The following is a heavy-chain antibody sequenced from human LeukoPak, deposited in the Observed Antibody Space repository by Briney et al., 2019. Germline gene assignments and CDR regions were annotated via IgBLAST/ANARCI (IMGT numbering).Heavy chain of an antibody. J-gene: IGHJ4*02. V-gene: IGHV3-7*03. CDR3: AGGLY. CDR2: IKQDGSEK. D-gene: IGHD6-19*01. Sequence: GRSLRLSCAASEFTFSSYWMSWVRQAPGKGLEWVANIKQDGSEKYYVDSVKGRFTISRDNAKNSLYLQMNSLRAEDTAVYYCAGGLYWGQGTLVTVSS. CDR1: EFTFSSYW.